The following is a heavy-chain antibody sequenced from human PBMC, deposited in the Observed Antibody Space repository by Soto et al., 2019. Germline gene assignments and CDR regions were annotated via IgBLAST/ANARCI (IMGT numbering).Heavy chain of an antibody. D-gene: IGHD3-3*01. CDR3: APRRNVLRFLYPYYFDY. CDR2: ISGSGGST. CDR1: GFTFSSYA. J-gene: IGHJ4*02. Sequence: GGSLRLSCAASGFTFSSYAMSWVRQAPGKGLEWVSAISGSGGSTYYADSVKGRFTISRDNSKNTLYMQMNSLRAEDTAVYYCAPRRNVLRFLYPYYFDYWGQGTLVTVSS. V-gene: IGHV3-23*01.